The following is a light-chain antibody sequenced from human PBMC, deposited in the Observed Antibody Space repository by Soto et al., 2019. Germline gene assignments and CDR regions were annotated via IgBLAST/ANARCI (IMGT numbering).Light chain of an antibody. V-gene: IGKV3-20*01. CDR3: QQYGSSPRT. CDR2: GAS. CDR1: QSVSTSH. Sequence: EIVLTQSPGTLSLSPGERASLSCRASQSVSTSHLAWYQQRPGQAPSLLIYGASSRATGIPDRFSGSGSGTDFTLTITRLEPEDFAVYYCQQYGSSPRTFGQGTKLDI. J-gene: IGKJ2*02.